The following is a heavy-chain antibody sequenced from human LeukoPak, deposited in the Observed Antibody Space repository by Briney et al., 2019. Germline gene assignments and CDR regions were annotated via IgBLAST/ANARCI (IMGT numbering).Heavy chain of an antibody. J-gene: IGHJ4*02. V-gene: IGHV3-48*01. Sequence: GGSLTLSCAASGFTFDDYGMHWVRQAPGKGLEWVSYISSSSSTIHYADSVRGRFTISRDNAKNSLFLQMNSLRAEDTAVYYCARGGHYYGSGSYYLDYWGQGNLVTVSS. CDR1: GFTFDDYG. D-gene: IGHD3-10*01. CDR3: ARGGHYYGSGSYYLDY. CDR2: ISSSSSTI.